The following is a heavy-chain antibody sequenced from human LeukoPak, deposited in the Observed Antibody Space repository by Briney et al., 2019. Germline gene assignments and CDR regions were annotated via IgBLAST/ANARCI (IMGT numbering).Heavy chain of an antibody. D-gene: IGHD3-16*01. V-gene: IGHV3-23*01. CDR1: GFIFSNYG. CDR3: AWVGGYYFDY. J-gene: IGHJ4*02. Sequence: GGTLRLSCVASGFIFSNYGMNWVRQAPGKGLEWVSGITGGGLTYYASSVKGRFTISRDNSKKTLYLQINSLRAEDTAVYYCAWVGGYYFDYWGQGTLVTVSS. CDR2: ITGGGLT.